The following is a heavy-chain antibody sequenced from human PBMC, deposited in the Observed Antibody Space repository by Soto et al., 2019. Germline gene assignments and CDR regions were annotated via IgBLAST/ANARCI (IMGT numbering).Heavy chain of an antibody. CDR2: YHSGGST. Sequence: QVQLQESGSGLVKPSQSLSLTCTVSGVSLNTADTWWSWIRQSPGKGLEFIGYYHSGGSTYYDASVRSRVIICADTSNSQFSLKLSSVTVADAPVFICVRRLQMEGSNDYGLYVWGQGTTVTVSS. D-gene: IGHD1-1*01. J-gene: IGHJ6*02. CDR1: GVSLNTADTW. CDR3: VRRLQMEGSNDYGLYV. V-gene: IGHV4-30-4*01.